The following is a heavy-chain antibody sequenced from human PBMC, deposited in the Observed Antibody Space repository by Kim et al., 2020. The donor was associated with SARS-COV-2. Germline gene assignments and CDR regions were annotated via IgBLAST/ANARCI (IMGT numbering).Heavy chain of an antibody. CDR3: ARVGGPGLGF. J-gene: IGHJ4*02. V-gene: IGHV1-3*01. CDR1: GYTFSNYA. D-gene: IGHD2-15*01. CDR2: IIGGNGNT. Sequence: ASVKVSCKASGYTFSNYAIHWVRQAPGQRLECMGWIIGGNGNTYYSPKFQGRVTFTRDTSATTAYMELSSLRSEDTAIYYCARVGGPGLGFWGQGTLVTVSS.